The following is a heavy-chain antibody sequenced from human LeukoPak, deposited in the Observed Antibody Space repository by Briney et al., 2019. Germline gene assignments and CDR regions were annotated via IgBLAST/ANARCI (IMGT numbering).Heavy chain of an antibody. Sequence: GGSLRLSCAASGFTFSSYGMHWVRQAPGKGLEWVAVISYDGSNKYYADSVKGRFTISRDNSKNTLYLQMNSLRAEDTAVYYCAKDLPSPHASGSCPSDYWGQGTLVTVSS. J-gene: IGHJ4*02. D-gene: IGHD1-26*01. CDR3: AKDLPSPHASGSCPSDY. V-gene: IGHV3-30*18. CDR1: GFTFSSYG. CDR2: ISYDGSNK.